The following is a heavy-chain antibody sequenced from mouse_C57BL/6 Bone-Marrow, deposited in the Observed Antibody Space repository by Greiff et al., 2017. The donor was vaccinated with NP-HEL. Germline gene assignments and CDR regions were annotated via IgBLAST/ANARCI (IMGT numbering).Heavy chain of an antibody. CDR3: ARGLLLRFWFAY. CDR2: IHPNSGST. D-gene: IGHD1-1*01. V-gene: IGHV1-64*01. CDR1: GYTFTSYC. Sequence: QVQLQQPGAELVKPGASVKLSCKASGYTFTSYCMHWVKQRPGQGLEWIGMIHPNSGSTNYNEKFKSKATLTVDKSSSTAYMQLSSLTSEDSAVYCCARGLLLRFWFAYWGQGTLVTVSA. J-gene: IGHJ3*01.